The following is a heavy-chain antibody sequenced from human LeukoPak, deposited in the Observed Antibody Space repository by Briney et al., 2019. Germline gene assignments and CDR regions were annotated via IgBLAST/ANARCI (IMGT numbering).Heavy chain of an antibody. Sequence: PSETLSLTCTVSGGSISSYYGSWIRQPAGKGLEWIGRIYTSGSTNYNPSLKSRVTMSVDTSKNQFSLKLSSVTAADTAVYYCAREGSGSYPGFAFDIWGQGTMVTVSS. D-gene: IGHD1-26*01. CDR1: GGSISSYY. CDR3: AREGSGSYPGFAFDI. V-gene: IGHV4-4*07. J-gene: IGHJ3*02. CDR2: IYTSGST.